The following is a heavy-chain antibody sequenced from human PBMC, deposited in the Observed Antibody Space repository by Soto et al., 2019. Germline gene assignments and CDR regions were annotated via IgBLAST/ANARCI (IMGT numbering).Heavy chain of an antibody. CDR2: IIPIFGTV. D-gene: IGHD5-12*01. V-gene: IGHV1-69*12. Sequence: QVQLVQSGAAVKKPGSSVMVSCKASGGTFSNYPISWVRQAPGQGLEWMGGIIPIFGTVNYAQKFQGRVTITADESTSTAYMELSSLRSEDTAVYYCARGNHRWLQLWYFDLWGRGTLVTVSS. CDR1: GGTFSNYP. CDR3: ARGNHRWLQLWYFDL. J-gene: IGHJ2*01.